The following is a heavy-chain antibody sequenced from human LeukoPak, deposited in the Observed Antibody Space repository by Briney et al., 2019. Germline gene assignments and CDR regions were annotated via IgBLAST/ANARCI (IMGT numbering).Heavy chain of an antibody. V-gene: IGHV4-59*01. CDR3: ARGRTYYYDSYFDY. CDR1: GGSISSYY. J-gene: IGHJ4*02. Sequence: SETLSLTCTVSGGSISSYYWSWIRQPPGKGLEWIGYIYYSGSTNYNPSLKSRVTISVDTSKNQFSLKLSSVTAADTAVYYCARGRTYYYDSYFDYWGQGTLVTVCS. D-gene: IGHD3-22*01. CDR2: IYYSGST.